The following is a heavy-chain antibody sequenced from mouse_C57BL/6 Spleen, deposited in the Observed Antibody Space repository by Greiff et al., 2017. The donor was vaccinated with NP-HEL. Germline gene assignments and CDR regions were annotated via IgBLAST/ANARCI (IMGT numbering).Heavy chain of an antibody. CDR1: GFTFSSYA. V-gene: IGHV5-4*03. Sequence: EVKLVESGGGLVKPGGSLKLSCAASGFTFSSYAMSWVRQTPEKRLEWVATISDGGSYTYCPDNVKGRFTISRDNAKNNLYLQMSHLKSEDTAMYYCARGEYYFDYWGQGTTLTVSS. J-gene: IGHJ2*01. CDR2: ISDGGSYT. CDR3: ARGEYYFDY.